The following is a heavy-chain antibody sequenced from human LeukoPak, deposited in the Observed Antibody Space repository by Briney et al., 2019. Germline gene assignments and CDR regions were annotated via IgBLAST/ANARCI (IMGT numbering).Heavy chain of an antibody. CDR2: IYSGGST. CDR1: GFMFSSYG. CDR3: AKESTSGYYYYGMDV. D-gene: IGHD2-2*01. V-gene: IGHV3-53*01. J-gene: IGHJ6*02. Sequence: PGGSLRLSCAASGFMFSSYGLHWVRQAPGKGLEWVSVIYSGGSTYYADSVKGRFTISRDNSKNTLYLQMNSLRAEDTAVYYCAKESTSGYYYYGMDVWGQGTTVTVSS.